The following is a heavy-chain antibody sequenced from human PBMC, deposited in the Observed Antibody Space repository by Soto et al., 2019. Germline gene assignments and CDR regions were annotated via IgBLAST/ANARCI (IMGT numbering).Heavy chain of an antibody. J-gene: IGHJ5*02. D-gene: IGHD2-2*01. V-gene: IGHV4-31*03. CDR3: ARDADCSSTSCYQYALGFDP. CDR2: IYYNGST. Sequence: TLSLTCTFSGVYISSGCYYLRWLHQHPGKGLEWIWYIYYNGSTYYNPSLKSRVTISVDTSKNQFSLKLSSVTAADTAVYYCARDADCSSTSCYQYALGFDPRGQGTLVT. CDR1: GVYISSGCYY.